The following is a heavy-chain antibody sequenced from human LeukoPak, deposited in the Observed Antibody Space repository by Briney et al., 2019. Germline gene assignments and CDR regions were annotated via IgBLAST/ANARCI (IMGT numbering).Heavy chain of an antibody. V-gene: IGHV4-34*01. CDR1: GGSFSGYY. CDR3: ASDIVVVPAVYYYYGMDV. D-gene: IGHD2-2*01. CDR2: INHSGSN. Sequence: PSETLSLTCAVYGGSFSGYYWSWVRQPPGKGLEWMGEINHSGSNYYNPSLKSRGTISVETSKTRYSLKLSSVTAVDTAVYYGASDIVVVPAVYYYYGMDVWGQGTTVTVSS. J-gene: IGHJ6*02.